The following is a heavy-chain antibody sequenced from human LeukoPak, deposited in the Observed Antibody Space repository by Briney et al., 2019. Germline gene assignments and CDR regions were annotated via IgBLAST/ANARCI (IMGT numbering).Heavy chain of an antibody. J-gene: IGHJ5*02. CDR3: ARDRGDKWKYSIWAYLDP. V-gene: IGHV4-4*07. CDR1: GASISSYY. Sequence: PSETLSLTCTVSGASISSYYWSWIRQPAGKGLEWIGRIYSSGSTNYHPSLKSRVTMSVDTSKNQFSLKLRYVTAADTAVYYCARDRGDKWKYSIWAYLDPWGQGTPVTVSS. D-gene: IGHD1-20*01. CDR2: IYSSGST.